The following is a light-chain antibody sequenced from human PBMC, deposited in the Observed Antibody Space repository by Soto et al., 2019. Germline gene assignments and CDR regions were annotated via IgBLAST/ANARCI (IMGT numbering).Light chain of an antibody. V-gene: IGKV3-20*01. CDR3: QQYGSSPIT. J-gene: IGKJ5*01. CDR2: GAS. Sequence: EIVLTQSPGTLSLSPGERATLSCRASQSVSSSYLAWYQQKPGQAPRVLINGASSRATGIPDRFSGSGSGTDFYLTISGLEPEDFAVYYCQQYGSSPITFGQGTRLEIK. CDR1: QSVSSSY.